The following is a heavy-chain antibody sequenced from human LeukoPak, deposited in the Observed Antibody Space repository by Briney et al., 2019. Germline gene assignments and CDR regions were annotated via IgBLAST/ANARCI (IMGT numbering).Heavy chain of an antibody. D-gene: IGHD6-6*01. Sequence: PGRSLRLSCAASGFTFSSYGMHWVRQAPGKGLEWVAIIWYDGSSKYYADSVKGRFTISRDNSKNTLYLQMNSLRAEDTAVYYCARDRSSSLYYFDYWGQGTLVTVSS. V-gene: IGHV3-33*08. CDR3: ARDRSSSLYYFDY. CDR2: IWYDGSSK. CDR1: GFTFSSYG. J-gene: IGHJ4*02.